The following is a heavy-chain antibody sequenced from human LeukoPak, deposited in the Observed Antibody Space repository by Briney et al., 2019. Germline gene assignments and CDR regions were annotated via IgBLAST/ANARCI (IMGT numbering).Heavy chain of an antibody. V-gene: IGHV4-59*11. D-gene: IGHD3-22*01. CDR2: IYYSGST. CDR3: AREKYYYDSSGLRRDYYYMDV. Sequence: RTSETLSLTCTVSGGSISSHYWSWIRQPPGKGLEWIGYIYYSGSTNYNPSLKSRVTISVDTSKNQFSLKLSSVTAADTAVYYCAREKYYYDSSGLRRDYYYMDVWGKGTTVTVSS. CDR1: GGSISSHY. J-gene: IGHJ6*03.